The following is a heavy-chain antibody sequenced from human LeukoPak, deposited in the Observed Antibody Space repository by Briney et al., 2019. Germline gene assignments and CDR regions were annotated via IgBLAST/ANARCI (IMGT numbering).Heavy chain of an antibody. CDR3: SSESRY. CDR1: GGSFSGYY. Sequence: LSLTCAVYGGSFSGYYWSWIRQPPGKGLEWVSWITSSSDSIYYADSVKGRFTISRDNAKNSLYLQMNSLRDEDTAVYYCSSESRYWGQGTLVIVSS. V-gene: IGHV3-11*04. CDR2: ITSSSDSI. J-gene: IGHJ4*02. D-gene: IGHD3-22*01.